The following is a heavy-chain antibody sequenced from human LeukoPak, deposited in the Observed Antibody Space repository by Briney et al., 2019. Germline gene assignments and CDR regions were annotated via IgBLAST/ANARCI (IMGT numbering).Heavy chain of an antibody. CDR3: VRSKSGTYGWFDP. J-gene: IGHJ5*02. D-gene: IGHD4-17*01. Sequence: PSETLSLTCTVSGGSISSYYWSWIRQPLGKGLEWIGYIYYSGITNYNPSLKSRVSISVDTSKNQFSLKVSSVTAADTAVYYCVRSKSGTYGWFDPWGQGTLVTVSS. CDR2: IYYSGIT. CDR1: GGSISSYY. V-gene: IGHV4-59*01.